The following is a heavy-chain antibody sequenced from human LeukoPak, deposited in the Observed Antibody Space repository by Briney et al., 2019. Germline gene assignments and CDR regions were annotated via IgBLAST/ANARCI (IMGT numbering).Heavy chain of an antibody. V-gene: IGHV1-18*01. Sequence: ASVKVSCKASGYNFTTSGITWVRQAPGQGLEWMGWISPYNGNTKYSEKVQGRATMTRETPTSTVYMELRNLRPDDTAVYFCARGCSGTSCPWIYWGQGTLVTVSS. CDR3: ARGCSGTSCPWIY. J-gene: IGHJ4*02. CDR2: ISPYNGNT. CDR1: GYNFTTSG. D-gene: IGHD2-2*01.